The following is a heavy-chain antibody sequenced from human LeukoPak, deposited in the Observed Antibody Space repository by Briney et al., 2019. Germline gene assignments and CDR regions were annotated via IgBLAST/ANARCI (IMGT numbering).Heavy chain of an antibody. J-gene: IGHJ4*02. Sequence: VASVKVSCKASGYTFTSYGISWVRQAPGQGLEWMGWISAYNGNTNYAQKLQGRVTMTTDTSTSTAYMELRSLRSDDTAVYYCARSPFFVVVPAAMDRWGQGTLVTVSS. CDR3: ARSPFFVVVPAAMDR. CDR1: GYTFTSYG. D-gene: IGHD2-2*01. V-gene: IGHV1-18*01. CDR2: ISAYNGNT.